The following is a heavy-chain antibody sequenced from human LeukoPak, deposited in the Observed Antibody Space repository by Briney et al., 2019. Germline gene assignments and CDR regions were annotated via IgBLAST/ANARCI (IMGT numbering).Heavy chain of an antibody. CDR2: ISSSSSYI. CDR3: ASQLEPQYD. CDR1: GFTFNSYA. J-gene: IGHJ4*02. V-gene: IGHV3-21*01. D-gene: IGHD1-1*01. Sequence: PGGSLRLSCAASGFTFNSYAMNWVRQAPGKGLEWVSSISSSSSYIYYADSVKGRFTISRDNAKNSLYLQMNSLRAEDTAVYYCASQLEPQYDWGQGTLVTVSS.